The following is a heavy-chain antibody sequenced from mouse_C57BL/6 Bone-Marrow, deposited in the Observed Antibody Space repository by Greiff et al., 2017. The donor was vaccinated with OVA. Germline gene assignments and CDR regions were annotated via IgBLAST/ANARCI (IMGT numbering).Heavy chain of an antibody. D-gene: IGHD1-1*01. CDR1: GYTFTSYD. CDR2: IYPRDGST. CDR3: GSRVRSSAFAY. J-gene: IGHJ3*01. V-gene: IGHV1-85*01. Sequence: QVQLLQSGPELVKPGASVKLSCKASGYTFTSYDINWVKQRPGQGLEWIGWIYPRDGSTKYNEKFKGKATLTVDTSSNTAYMELHSLTSEDSAVYFCGSRVRSSAFAYWGQGTLVTVSA.